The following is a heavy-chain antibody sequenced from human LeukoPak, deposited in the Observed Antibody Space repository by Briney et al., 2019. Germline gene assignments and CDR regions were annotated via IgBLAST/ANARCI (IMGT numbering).Heavy chain of an antibody. CDR3: ATPLEGDAFDI. CDR1: GGTFSSYA. CDR2: IIPIFGTA. Sequence: SAKVSCKASGGTFSSYAISWVRQAPGQGLEWMGGIIPIFGTANYAQKFQGRVTITTDESTSTAYMELSSLRSEDTAVYYCATPLEGDAFDIWGQGTMVTVSS. J-gene: IGHJ3*02. D-gene: IGHD5-24*01. V-gene: IGHV1-69*05.